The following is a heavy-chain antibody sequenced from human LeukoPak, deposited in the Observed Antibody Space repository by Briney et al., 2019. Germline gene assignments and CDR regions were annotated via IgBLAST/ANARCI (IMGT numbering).Heavy chain of an antibody. J-gene: IGHJ6*03. V-gene: IGHV3-21*01. CDR2: ITTSSSYT. Sequence: GGSLRLSCAASGFTFSSYWMHWVRQTPGKGLEWISSITTSSSYTFYADSVKGRFTISRDNARNSLYLQMNSLRAEDTAIYYCARDPYSGSYGDSYYYYMDVWGKGTTVTISS. CDR3: ARDPYSGSYGDSYYYYMDV. CDR1: GFTFSSYW. D-gene: IGHD1-26*01.